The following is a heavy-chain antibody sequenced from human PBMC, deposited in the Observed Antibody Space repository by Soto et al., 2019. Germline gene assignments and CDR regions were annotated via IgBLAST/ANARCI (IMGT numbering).Heavy chain of an antibody. CDR1: GDSLRGQS. CDR2: LDQSGGT. Sequence: SETLSLTCAVVGDSLRGQSWNWIRQSPGKGLEWIGELDQSGGTNYNPSLKSRAIISDDTSKNQFSLTLTSVTAADTAVYYCARSQYYDFWSGYYTGNPGGYYYGMDVWGQGTTVTVSS. J-gene: IGHJ6*02. CDR3: ARSQYYDFWSGYYTGNPGGYYYGMDV. D-gene: IGHD3-3*01. V-gene: IGHV4-34*01.